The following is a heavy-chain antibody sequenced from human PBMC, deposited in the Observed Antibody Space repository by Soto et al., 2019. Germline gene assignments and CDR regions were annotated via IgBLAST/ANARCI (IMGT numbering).Heavy chain of an antibody. CDR2: INQDGSEK. D-gene: IGHD2-15*01. V-gene: IGHV3-7*05. Sequence: EVHLVESGGGLGQPGGSLRLSCAASGFTFSSYWMSWVRQAPEKGLEWVANINQDGSEKYNVDSVKGRFTISRDNPKNSLYLQLNRRRAEDTAGYYCARDLISAPGFAYWGQGTLVTVSS. CDR3: ARDLISAPGFAY. CDR1: GFTFSSYW. J-gene: IGHJ4*02.